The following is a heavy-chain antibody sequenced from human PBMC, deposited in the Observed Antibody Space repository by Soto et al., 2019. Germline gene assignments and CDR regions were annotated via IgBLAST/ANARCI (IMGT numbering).Heavy chain of an antibody. CDR1: GFTFSSYA. D-gene: IGHD6-13*01. Sequence: GGSLRLSCAASGFTFSSYAMSWVRQAPGKGLEWVSAISGSGGSTYYADSVKGRFTISRDNSKNTLYLQMNSLRAEDTAVYYCPKDRKQLAPPGNPFDYWGQGTLVTVSS. CDR2: ISGSGGST. CDR3: PKDRKQLAPPGNPFDY. J-gene: IGHJ4*02. V-gene: IGHV3-23*01.